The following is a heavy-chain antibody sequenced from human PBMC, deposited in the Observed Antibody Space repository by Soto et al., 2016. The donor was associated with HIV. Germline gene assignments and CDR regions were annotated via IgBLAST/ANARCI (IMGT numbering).Heavy chain of an antibody. V-gene: IGHV3-66*01. D-gene: IGHD2-15*01. CDR2: IHTGGTT. CDR1: GFTVSNDY. Sequence: EMQLVESGEAWSSLGSLRLSCAASGFTVSNDYMNWVRQAPGKGLEWVSIIHTGGTTYYADTVKGRFTISRDGYRNTVYLQMNSLRAEDTAVYYCARDKYIAYGMDVWGQGTTVIVSS. CDR3: ARDKYIAYGMDV. J-gene: IGHJ6*02.